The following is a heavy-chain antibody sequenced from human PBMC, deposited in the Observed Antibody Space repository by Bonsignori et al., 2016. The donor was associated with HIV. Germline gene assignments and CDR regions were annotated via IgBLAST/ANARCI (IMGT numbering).Heavy chain of an antibody. D-gene: IGHD6-13*01. CDR3: ARVWLPAAGRRYYFDY. CDR2: MNPNSGNT. V-gene: IGHV1-8*01. CDR1: GYTFTSYD. J-gene: IGHJ4*02. Sequence: ASVKVSCKASGYTFTSYDINWVRQATGQGLEWMGWMNPNSGNTGYAQKFQGRVTMTRNTSISTAYMELSSLRSEDTAVYYCARVWLPAAGRRYYFDYWGQGTLVTVSS.